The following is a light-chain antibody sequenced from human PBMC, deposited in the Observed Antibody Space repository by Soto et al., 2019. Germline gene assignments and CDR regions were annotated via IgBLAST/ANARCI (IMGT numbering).Light chain of an antibody. Sequence: EIVLTQSPGTLSLSPGERATLSCRASQSVSSSYLAWYQQKPGQAPRLLIYGASSRATGSPDRFSGSGSGTDFTLTFSRLEPEDFAVYYSLQYGSFPWTFGQGTKVEI. CDR2: GAS. CDR3: LQYGSFPWT. J-gene: IGKJ1*01. CDR1: QSVSSSY. V-gene: IGKV3-20*01.